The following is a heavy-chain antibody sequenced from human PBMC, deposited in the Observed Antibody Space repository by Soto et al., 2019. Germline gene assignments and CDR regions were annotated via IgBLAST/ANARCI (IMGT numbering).Heavy chain of an antibody. V-gene: IGHV4-61*01. CDR2: ISYSGTA. Sequence: QVQLQESGPGLVKTSETLSLTCTVSGGSVSSGPYHWNWVRQPPGKGLEWFGDISYSGTANYNPSLRFRVNMATDTSMNQFSLRLTSVTAAYTAVYYCMRSHGAYWGQGALVTVSP. CDR1: GGSVSSGPYH. J-gene: IGHJ4*02. D-gene: IGHD2-8*01. CDR3: MRSHGAY.